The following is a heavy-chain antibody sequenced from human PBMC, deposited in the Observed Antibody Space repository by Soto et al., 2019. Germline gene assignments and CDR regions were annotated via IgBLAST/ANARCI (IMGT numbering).Heavy chain of an antibody. CDR3: AREPYGDSQYFDY. V-gene: IGHV3-30*04. J-gene: IGHJ4*02. CDR1: GFTFNSLS. CDR2: ISFDGRVT. D-gene: IGHD2-21*02. Sequence: QVHLVESGGGMVQPGTSLRLSCTASGFTFNSLSLHWVRQRPDKGLEWVAVISFDGRVTYYADFVKGRFTVSRDISKNTIYLQVNSLRAEDTAVYYCAREPYGDSQYFDYWGQGTLVTVSS.